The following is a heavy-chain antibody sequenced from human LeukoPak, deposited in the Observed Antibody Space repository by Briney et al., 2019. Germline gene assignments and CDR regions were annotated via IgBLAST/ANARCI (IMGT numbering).Heavy chain of an antibody. CDR3: ARDGKFFNYYYYYMDV. Sequence: GGSLRLSCAASGFTFSTYWMGWVRQAPGKGLEWVAKIKPDGSEKDHVDSVKGRFTISRDNSKNTLYLQMNSLRAEDTAVYYCARDGKFFNYYYYYMDVWGKGTTVTVSS. V-gene: IGHV3-7*01. D-gene: IGHD1-26*01. CDR2: IKPDGSEK. CDR1: GFTFSTYW. J-gene: IGHJ6*03.